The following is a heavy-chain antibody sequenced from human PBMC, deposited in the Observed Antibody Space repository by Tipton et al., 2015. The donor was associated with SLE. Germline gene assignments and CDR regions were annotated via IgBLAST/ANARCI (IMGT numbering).Heavy chain of an antibody. V-gene: IGHV4-61*02. CDR3: ARIREIRWYAMDV. CDR1: GDSISGVIYS. D-gene: IGHD2-15*01. CDR2: VYSGGST. Sequence: TLSLTCTVSGDSISGVIYSWTWVRQPAGKGLEWIGRVYSGGSTSYNPSLKGRVTMSVDTSKNQFSLSLDSVTAADTALYYCARIREIRWYAMDVWGQGTTVIVSS. J-gene: IGHJ6*02.